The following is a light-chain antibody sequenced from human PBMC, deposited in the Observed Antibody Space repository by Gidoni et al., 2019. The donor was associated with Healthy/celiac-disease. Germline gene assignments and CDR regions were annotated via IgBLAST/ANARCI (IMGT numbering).Light chain of an antibody. CDR3: QQRSNWPST. CDR2: DAS. J-gene: IGKJ1*01. CDR1: QSVSSY. Sequence: EILLTQSPSTLSFSPGERATLSCRASQSVSSYLAWYQQKPGQAPRLLIYDASNRATGIPARFSGSGSGTDFTLTISSLEPEDFAVYYCQQRSNWPSTFGQGTKVEIK. V-gene: IGKV3-11*01.